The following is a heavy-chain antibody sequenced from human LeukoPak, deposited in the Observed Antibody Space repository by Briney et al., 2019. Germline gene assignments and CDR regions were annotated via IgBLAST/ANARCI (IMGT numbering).Heavy chain of an antibody. D-gene: IGHD2-15*01. J-gene: IGHJ4*02. CDR3: ARSVCSGGSCYSVFDY. Sequence: ASVKVSCKASGYTFTSYGISWVRQAPGQGLEWMGWISAYNGNTNYAQKLQGRVTMTTDTSTSTAYMELRSLRSDDTAVYYCARSVCSGGSCYSVFDYWGQGTLVTVSS. V-gene: IGHV1-18*01. CDR1: GYTFTSYG. CDR2: ISAYNGNT.